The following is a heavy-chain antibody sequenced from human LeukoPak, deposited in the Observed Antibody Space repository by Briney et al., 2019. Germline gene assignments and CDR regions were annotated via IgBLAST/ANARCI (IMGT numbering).Heavy chain of an antibody. Sequence: PRGSLRLSCAASGFTFSSYGMRWVRQAPGKGLEWVAVISSDGSNKYYADSVQGRFTISRDNSKNTLYLQMNSLRAEDTAVYYCAKAREVWFGELGRYWGQGTLVTVSS. V-gene: IGHV3-30*18. D-gene: IGHD3-10*01. CDR3: AKAREVWFGELGRY. J-gene: IGHJ4*02. CDR2: ISSDGSNK. CDR1: GFTFSSYG.